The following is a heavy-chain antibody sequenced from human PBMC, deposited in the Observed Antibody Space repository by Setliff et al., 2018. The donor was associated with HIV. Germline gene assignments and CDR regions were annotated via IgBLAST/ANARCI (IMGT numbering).Heavy chain of an antibody. CDR3: ARDLSRRSWFDP. CDR2: INPNSGGT. Sequence: ASVKVSCKASGYTFTGYYMHWVRQAPGQGLEWMGRINPNSGGTNYAQKFQGRVTMTRDTSISTAYMELSRLRSDDTAVYYCARDLSRRSWFDPWGQGALVTVSS. V-gene: IGHV1-2*06. J-gene: IGHJ5*02. CDR1: GYTFTGYY. D-gene: IGHD2-2*01.